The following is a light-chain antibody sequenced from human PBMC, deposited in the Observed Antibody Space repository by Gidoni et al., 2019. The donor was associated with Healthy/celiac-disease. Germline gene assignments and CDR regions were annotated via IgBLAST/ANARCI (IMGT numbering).Light chain of an antibody. V-gene: IGKV3-20*01. J-gene: IGKJ3*01. Sequence: IVLTQSPGTLSLSPGERATLSCRASQSVSSSYLAWYQQKPGQAPRLLIYGASSRATGIPDRFSGSGSGTEFTRTISRLEPEDFAVYYCQQYGSSRITFGPGTKVDIK. CDR1: QSVSSSY. CDR3: QQYGSSRIT. CDR2: GAS.